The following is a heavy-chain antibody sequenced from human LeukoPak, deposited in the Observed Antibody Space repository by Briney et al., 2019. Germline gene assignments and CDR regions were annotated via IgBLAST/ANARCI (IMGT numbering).Heavy chain of an antibody. Sequence: SETLSLTCTVSGGSISSYYWSWIRQPPGKGLEWIGYIYYSGSTNYNPSLKSRVTISVDTSKNQFSLKLSSVTAADTAVYYCARTPLFERGYSYGYIGRYYYYYMDVWGKGTTVTVSS. CDR2: IYYSGST. J-gene: IGHJ6*03. V-gene: IGHV4-59*12. CDR1: GGSISSYY. CDR3: ARTPLFERGYSYGYIGRYYYYYMDV. D-gene: IGHD5-18*01.